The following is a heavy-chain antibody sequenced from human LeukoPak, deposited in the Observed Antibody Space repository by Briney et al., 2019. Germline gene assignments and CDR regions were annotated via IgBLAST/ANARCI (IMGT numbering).Heavy chain of an antibody. CDR1: GFTFSSYA. V-gene: IGHV3-30-3*01. J-gene: IGHJ3*02. Sequence: GGSLRLSCAASGFTFSSYAMHWVRQAPGKGLEWVAVISYDGSNKYYADSVKGRFTISRDNSKNTLYLQMNSLRAEDTAVYYCARDGIAAAGTLAFDIWGQGTMVTVSS. CDR2: ISYDGSNK. D-gene: IGHD6-13*01. CDR3: ARDGIAAAGTLAFDI.